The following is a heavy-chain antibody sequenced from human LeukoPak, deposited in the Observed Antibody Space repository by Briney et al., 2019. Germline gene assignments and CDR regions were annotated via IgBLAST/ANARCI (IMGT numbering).Heavy chain of an antibody. Sequence: SETLSLTCTVSGGSISSSSYYWGWIRQPPGKGLEWIGTMYYSGITYYNPSLKSRVTTSVDTSKNQFSLKLSSVTAADTAVYYCARDRGSSWAPYYYYYMDVWGKGTTVTVSS. J-gene: IGHJ6*03. CDR2: MYYSGIT. CDR1: GGSISSSSYY. CDR3: ARDRGSSWAPYYYYYMDV. V-gene: IGHV4-39*07. D-gene: IGHD6-13*01.